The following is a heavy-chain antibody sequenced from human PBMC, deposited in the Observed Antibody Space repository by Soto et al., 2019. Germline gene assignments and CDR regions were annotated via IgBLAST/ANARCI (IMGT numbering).Heavy chain of an antibody. J-gene: IGHJ4*02. V-gene: IGHV3-23*01. CDR2: ISGSGGST. CDR1: GFTFSSYA. CDR3: AKDPHYDFWSGYYLDY. Sequence: GGSLKLSCAASGFTFSSYAMSWVRQAPGKGLEWVSAISGSGGSTYYADSVKGRFTISRDNSKNTLYLQMNSLRAEDTAVYYCAKDPHYDFWSGYYLDYWGQGTLVTVSS. D-gene: IGHD3-3*01.